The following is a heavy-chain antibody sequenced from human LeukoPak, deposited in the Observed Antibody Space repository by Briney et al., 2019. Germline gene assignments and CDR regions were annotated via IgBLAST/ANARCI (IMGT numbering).Heavy chain of an antibody. Sequence: GGSLRLSCAAPGFTFSSYGMHWVRQAPGKGLEWVAVIWYDGSNKYYADSVKGRFTISRDNSKNTLYLQMNSLRAEDTAVYYCARAGYSSSWAYFDYWGQGTLVTVSS. V-gene: IGHV3-33*01. CDR3: ARAGYSSSWAYFDY. J-gene: IGHJ4*02. CDR1: GFTFSSYG. CDR2: IWYDGSNK. D-gene: IGHD6-13*01.